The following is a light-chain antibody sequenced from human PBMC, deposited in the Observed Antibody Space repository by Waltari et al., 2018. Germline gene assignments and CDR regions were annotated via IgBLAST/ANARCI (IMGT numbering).Light chain of an antibody. Sequence: QSALTQPASVSGSPGQSITISCTGTSSDVGGYDYVSWYQQHPGKAPKLILYDVSNRPVEVSHRFSGSKSGNTSSLTSSGLQADDEAEYYGGSYTSSTTLAFGTGTKVTVL. CDR1: SSDVGGYDY. CDR3: GSYTSSTTLA. V-gene: IGLV2-14*03. CDR2: DVS. J-gene: IGLJ1*01.